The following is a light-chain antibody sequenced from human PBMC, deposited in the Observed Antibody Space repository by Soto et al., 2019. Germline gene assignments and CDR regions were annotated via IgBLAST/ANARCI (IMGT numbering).Light chain of an antibody. Sequence: DIQMTQSPSSLSASVGDRVTITCRASQSISGYLNWYQQKAGQAPRLLIYLASSLQSGVPSRFSGSGSGTDFTLTINSLQPEDFVSYFCQQSYTTPYTFGQGTKLEI. CDR3: QQSYTTPYT. V-gene: IGKV1-39*01. J-gene: IGKJ2*01. CDR2: LAS. CDR1: QSISGY.